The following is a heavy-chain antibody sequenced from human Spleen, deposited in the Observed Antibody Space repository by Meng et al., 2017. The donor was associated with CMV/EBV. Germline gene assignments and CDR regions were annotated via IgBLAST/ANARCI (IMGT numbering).Heavy chain of an antibody. Sequence: SETLSLTCAVYGGSFSGYYWSWIRQPPGKGLEWIGEINHSGSTNYNPSLKSRVTISVDTSKNQFSLKLSSVTAADTAVYYCARCAARPRNNWFDPWGQGNLVTVSS. CDR3: ARCAARPRNNWFDP. V-gene: IGHV4-34*01. J-gene: IGHJ5*02. D-gene: IGHD6-6*01. CDR2: INHSGST. CDR1: GGSFSGYY.